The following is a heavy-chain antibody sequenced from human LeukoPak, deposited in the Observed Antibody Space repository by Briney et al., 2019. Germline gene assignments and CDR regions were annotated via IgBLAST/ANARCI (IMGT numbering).Heavy chain of an antibody. J-gene: IGHJ4*02. V-gene: IGHV4-59*01. CDR2: IYYSGST. CDR1: GGSISSYY. CDR3: AREDDFWSGYYALGY. D-gene: IGHD3-3*01. Sequence: PSETLSLTCTVSGGSISSYYWSWIRQPPGKGLEWIGYIYYSGSTNYNPSLKSRVTISVDTSKNQFSLKLSSVTAADTAVYYCAREDDFWSGYYALGYWGQGTLVTVSS.